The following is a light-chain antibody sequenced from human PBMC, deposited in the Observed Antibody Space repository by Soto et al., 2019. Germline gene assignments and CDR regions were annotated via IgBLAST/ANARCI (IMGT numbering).Light chain of an antibody. CDR2: GAS. CDR1: QRISSN. CDR3: QQYNNWPTWT. J-gene: IGKJ1*01. V-gene: IGKV3-15*01. Sequence: EIVLMQSPGTLSLSPGERATLSCRASQRISSNLAWYQQKPGQAPRLLIYGASTRATGIPARFSGSGSETGFTLTISSLQAEDSAVYFCQQYNNWPTWTFGQGTKVDIK.